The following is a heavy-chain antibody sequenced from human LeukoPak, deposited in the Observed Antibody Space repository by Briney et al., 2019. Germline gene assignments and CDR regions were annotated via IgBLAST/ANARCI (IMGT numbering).Heavy chain of an antibody. D-gene: IGHD2-15*01. CDR3: ATVGGYCSGGSCYSPWFDP. J-gene: IGHJ5*02. CDR2: FDPEDGET. CDR1: GYTLTELS. V-gene: IGHV1-24*01. Sequence: ASVKVSCKVSGYTLTELSMHWVRRAPGKGLEWMGGFDPEDGETIYPQKFQGRVTMTEDTSTDTAYMELSSLRSEDTAVYYCATVGGYCSGGSCYSPWFDPWGQGTLVTVSS.